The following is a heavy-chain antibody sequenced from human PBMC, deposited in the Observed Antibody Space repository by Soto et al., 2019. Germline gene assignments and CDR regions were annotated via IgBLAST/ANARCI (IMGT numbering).Heavy chain of an antibody. CDR2: ISSSSSYT. V-gene: IGHV3-11*06. CDR1: GFTFSDYY. Sequence: GGSLRLSCAASGFTFSDYYMSWIRQAPGKGLEWVSYISSSSSYTNYADFVKGRFTISRDNAKNSLYLQMNSLRAEDTAVYYCARAGVVRFGESFDPWGQGTLVTVSS. J-gene: IGHJ5*02. D-gene: IGHD3-10*01. CDR3: ARAGVVRFGESFDP.